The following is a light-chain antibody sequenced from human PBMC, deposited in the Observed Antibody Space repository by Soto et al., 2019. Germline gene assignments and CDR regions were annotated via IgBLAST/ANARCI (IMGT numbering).Light chain of an antibody. CDR3: QSYDNSLGVCYV. V-gene: IGLV1-40*01. J-gene: IGLJ1*01. CDR1: SSNLGAGYD. Sequence: QSVLTQPPSVSGAPGQRVTISCTGSSSNLGAGYDVPWYQLLPGTAPKLLIYGNRNRPSGVPDRFSGSKSGTSASLAITGLQAEDEADYYCQSYDNSLGVCYVFGTGTKVTVL. CDR2: GNR.